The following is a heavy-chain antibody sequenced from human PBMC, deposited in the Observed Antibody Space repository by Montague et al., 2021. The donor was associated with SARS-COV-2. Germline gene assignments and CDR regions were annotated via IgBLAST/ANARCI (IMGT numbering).Heavy chain of an antibody. J-gene: IGHJ3*02. V-gene: IGHV4-39*01. CDR2: IYYNGNT. Sequence: SETLSLTCTVSGGSISSSLYYWAWIRQPPGKGLEWIGSIYYNGNTYYYPSLKSRVTISADMSKSQFSLKLTSVTAADTALYYCARPYYYGSGSYLGAFDIWGQGTMVIVSS. CDR3: ARPYYYGSGSYLGAFDI. CDR1: GGSISSSLYY. D-gene: IGHD3-10*01.